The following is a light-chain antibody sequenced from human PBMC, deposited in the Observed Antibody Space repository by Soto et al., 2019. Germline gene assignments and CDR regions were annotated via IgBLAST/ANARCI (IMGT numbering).Light chain of an antibody. CDR1: SSDVGNYNY. CDR3: CSYAGSYTWV. J-gene: IGLJ3*02. V-gene: IGLV2-11*01. CDR2: DVA. Sequence: QSVLTQPRSVSGSPGQSVTISCTGTSSDVGNYNYVSWYRQHPGTAPKLMIYDVAQRPSGVPDRFSGSKSGNTASLTISGLQAEDEADYYCCSYAGSYTWVFGGGTKLTVL.